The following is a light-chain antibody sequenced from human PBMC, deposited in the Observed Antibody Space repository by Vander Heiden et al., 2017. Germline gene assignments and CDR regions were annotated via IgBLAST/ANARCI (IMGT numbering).Light chain of an antibody. CDR3: QAGDRGGI. J-gene: IGLJ2*01. CDR2: QDN. Sequence: SYELTQPPSVSVSPGQTASITCSGDNLGHKYVWWYQQKPGQSPVLVIHQDNKRPSGIPERFSGSNSGNTATLTISGTQAMDEADYYCQAGDRGGIFGGGTKLTVL. V-gene: IGLV3-1*01. CDR1: NLGHKY.